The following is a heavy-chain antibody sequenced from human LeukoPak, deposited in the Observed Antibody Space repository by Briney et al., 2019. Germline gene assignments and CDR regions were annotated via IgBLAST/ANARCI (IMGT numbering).Heavy chain of an antibody. V-gene: IGHV4-4*07. CDR1: DGSISYYY. D-gene: IGHD4-23*01. CDR2: IYVGGST. Sequence: SETLSLTCTVSDGSISYYYWSWIREPPGKGLEWIGRIYVGGSTNYSPSLKRRVSMSLDKSKNQLSLKLISVSAADTAVYYCARWHMNSQDVWGRGTAVTVS. CDR3: ARWHMNSQDV. J-gene: IGHJ6*02.